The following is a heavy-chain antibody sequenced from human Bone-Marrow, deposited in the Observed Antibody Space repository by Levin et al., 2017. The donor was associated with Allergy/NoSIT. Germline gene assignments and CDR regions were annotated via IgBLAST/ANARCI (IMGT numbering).Heavy chain of an antibody. CDR1: DASIGSGGYY. V-gene: IGHV4-31*03. J-gene: IGHJ4*02. Sequence: SQTLSLTCTVSDASIGSGGYYWHWIRHRPGTGLEWLGYIYYTGTTFYNPSLRSRVIISIDTSKRQFSLTLLSVTAADTAVYYCAREQGYWSGGRCDDYWGQGARVTVSS. CDR3: AREQGYWSGGRCDDY. CDR2: IYYTGTT. D-gene: IGHD2-15*01.